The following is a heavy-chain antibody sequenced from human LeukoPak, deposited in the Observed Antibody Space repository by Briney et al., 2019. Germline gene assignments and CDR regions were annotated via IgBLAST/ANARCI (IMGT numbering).Heavy chain of an antibody. Sequence: GASVKVSCKISGYTFTTYGITWVRQAREQGLEWMGWISAYNGNTNYAQKLQGRVTMTTDTSTTTVYMELRSLRSDDTALYYCARAAVGNGWHSDYWGQGTLVTVSS. V-gene: IGHV1-18*01. D-gene: IGHD6-19*01. CDR2: ISAYNGNT. CDR3: ARAAVGNGWHSDY. J-gene: IGHJ4*02. CDR1: GYTFTTYG.